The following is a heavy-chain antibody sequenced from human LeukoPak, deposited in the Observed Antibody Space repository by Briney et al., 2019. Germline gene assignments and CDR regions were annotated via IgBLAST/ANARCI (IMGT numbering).Heavy chain of an antibody. CDR3: ARPTTVTTIFADAFDI. J-gene: IGHJ3*02. Sequence: GGSLRLSCAASGFTFSSYSMNWVRQAPGKGLEWVSYISSSSSTIYYADSVKGRFTISRDNAQNSLYLQMNSLRAEDSSVYYCARPTTVTTIFADAFDIWGQGTMVTVSS. CDR2: ISSSSSTI. V-gene: IGHV3-48*04. D-gene: IGHD4-17*01. CDR1: GFTFSSYS.